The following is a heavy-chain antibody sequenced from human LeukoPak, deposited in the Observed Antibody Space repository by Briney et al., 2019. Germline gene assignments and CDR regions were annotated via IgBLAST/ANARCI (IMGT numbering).Heavy chain of an antibody. V-gene: IGHV1-24*01. Sequence: ASVKVSCKVSGYTLTELSMHWVRRAPGKGLEWMGGFDPEDGETIYAQKFQGRVTMTEDTSTDTAYMELSSLRSEDTAVYYCATKVVGGYSSRHPGAFDIWGQGTMVTVSS. CDR3: ATKVVGGYSSRHPGAFDI. J-gene: IGHJ3*02. CDR2: FDPEDGET. D-gene: IGHD5-18*01. CDR1: GYTLTELS.